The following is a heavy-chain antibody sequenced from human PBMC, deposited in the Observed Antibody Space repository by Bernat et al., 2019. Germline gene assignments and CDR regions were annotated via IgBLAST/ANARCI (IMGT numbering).Heavy chain of an antibody. CDR1: GFTFSAYG. J-gene: IGHJ5*02. CDR3: VKVKYDYDWGSYTASVDH. CDR2: ISSDGIDK. D-gene: IGHD3-16*01. Sequence: QVQVVESGGGVVQPGRSLRLSCAASGFTFSAYGMHWVRQTPGKGLEWVAVISSDGIDKYYADSVRGRFTISRDNSKNRLYLQMNSLRAEDTAVYYCVKVKYDYDWGSYTASVDHWGQGTLVTVSS. V-gene: IGHV3-30*18.